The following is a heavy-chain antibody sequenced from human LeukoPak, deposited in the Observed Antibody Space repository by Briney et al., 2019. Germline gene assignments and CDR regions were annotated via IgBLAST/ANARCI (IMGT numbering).Heavy chain of an antibody. CDR2: IYTSGST. CDR1: GGSISSYY. V-gene: IGHV4-4*07. J-gene: IGHJ1*01. Sequence: SETLSLTCTVSGGSISSYYWSWIRQPAGKGLEWIGRIYTSGSTNYNPSLKSRVTMSVDTSKNQFSLKLSSVTAADTAVYYCARAGGDYDSSGYYWYFQHWGQGTLVTVSS. D-gene: IGHD3-22*01. CDR3: ARAGGDYDSSGYYWYFQH.